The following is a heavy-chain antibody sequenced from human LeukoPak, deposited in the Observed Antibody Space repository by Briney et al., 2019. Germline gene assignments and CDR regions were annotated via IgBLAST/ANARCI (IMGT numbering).Heavy chain of an antibody. D-gene: IGHD2-2*02. CDR3: AKDSCSSTSCYIWHY. Sequence: GGSLRLSCAASGFIVSSNYMSWVRQAPGKGLEWVSVIYAGGSPFYADSVKGRFTISRDNSKNTLYLQMNSLRAEDTAVYYCAKDSCSSTSCYIWHYWGQGTLVTVSS. CDR2: IYAGGSP. CDR1: GFIVSSNY. V-gene: IGHV3-53*01. J-gene: IGHJ4*02.